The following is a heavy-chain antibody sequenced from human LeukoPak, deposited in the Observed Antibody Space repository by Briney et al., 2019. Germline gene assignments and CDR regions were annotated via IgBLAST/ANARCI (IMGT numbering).Heavy chain of an antibody. J-gene: IGHJ5*02. Sequence: RPGGSLRLSCAASGFTFDDYGMSWVRQAPGKGLEWVTGINWNGGSTGYADSVKGRFTISRDNAKNSLYLQMNSLRAEDTAVYYCARRRYCSSTSCYQNWFDPWGQGTLVTVSS. V-gene: IGHV3-20*04. CDR2: INWNGGST. CDR3: ARRRYCSSTSCYQNWFDP. D-gene: IGHD2-2*01. CDR1: GFTFDDYG.